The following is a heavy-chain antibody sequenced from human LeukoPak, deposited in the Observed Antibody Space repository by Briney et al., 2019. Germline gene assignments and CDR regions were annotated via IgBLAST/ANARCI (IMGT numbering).Heavy chain of an antibody. D-gene: IGHD6-25*01. CDR2: ISPTDSDT. CDR1: GYNFSDYW. Sequence: GESLKISCQGSGYNFSDYWIGWVRQMPGEGLEWMGVISPTDSDTRYSPSFQGQVTISADNSINTAYLQWSSLEASDTAIYYCTRSMKVRGPFYYWGQGALVTVSS. J-gene: IGHJ4*02. CDR3: TRSMKVRGPFYY. V-gene: IGHV5-51*01.